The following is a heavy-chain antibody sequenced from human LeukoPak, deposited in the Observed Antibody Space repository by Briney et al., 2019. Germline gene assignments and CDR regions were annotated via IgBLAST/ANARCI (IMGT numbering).Heavy chain of an antibody. Sequence: TSQTLSPTCTVSGGSISSGSYYWSWIRQPAGKGLEWIGRIYTSGSTNYNPSLKSRVTISVDTSKNQFSLKLSSVTAADTAVYYCARVGRSEYFQHWGQGTLVTVSS. V-gene: IGHV4-61*02. J-gene: IGHJ1*01. CDR1: GGSISSGSYY. CDR2: IYTSGST. CDR3: ARVGRSEYFQH. D-gene: IGHD3-10*01.